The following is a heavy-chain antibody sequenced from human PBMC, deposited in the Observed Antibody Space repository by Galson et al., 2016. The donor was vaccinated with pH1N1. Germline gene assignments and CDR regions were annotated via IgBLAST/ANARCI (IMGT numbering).Heavy chain of an antibody. Sequence: SLRLSCAASGLTFNIFAMSWVRQAPGKEPEWVSSISASGANTNYADPVKGRFTISRDNSKNTLYLQTNSLRAEDTAIYYCVKLDSSGYYYGRFDSWGQGTLVTVSS. CDR2: ISASGANT. D-gene: IGHD3-22*01. V-gene: IGHV3-23*01. CDR3: VKLDSSGYYYGRFDS. J-gene: IGHJ4*02. CDR1: GLTFNIFA.